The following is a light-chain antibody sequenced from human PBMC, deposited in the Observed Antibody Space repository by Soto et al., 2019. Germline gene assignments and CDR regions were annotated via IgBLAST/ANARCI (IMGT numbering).Light chain of an antibody. V-gene: IGKV1-6*01. Sequence: QMTQSPSSLSASVGEKIIITCRASRDVGSDVSWYQQKPGQAPKRLIYAASNLYTGVPSRFSGSRSGTEFTLTISSLQPEDFASYYCLQGYGDSWTFGQGTKVDIK. J-gene: IGKJ1*01. CDR2: AAS. CDR1: RDVGSD. CDR3: LQGYGDSWT.